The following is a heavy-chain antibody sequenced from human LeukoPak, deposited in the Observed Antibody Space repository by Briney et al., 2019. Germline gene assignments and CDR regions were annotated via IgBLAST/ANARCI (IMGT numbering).Heavy chain of an antibody. CDR1: GFTVSSNS. D-gene: IGHD7-27*01. J-gene: IGHJ3*02. V-gene: IGHV3-53*01. CDR2: IYSGGST. Sequence: GGSLRLSCAVSGFTVSSNSMSWVRQAPGKGLEWVSFIYSGGSTYYADSVQGRFTISRDNSKNTLYLQMNSLRAEDTAVYYCARGGSKWGSLGGAFDIWGQGTMVTVSS. CDR3: ARGGSKWGSLGGAFDI.